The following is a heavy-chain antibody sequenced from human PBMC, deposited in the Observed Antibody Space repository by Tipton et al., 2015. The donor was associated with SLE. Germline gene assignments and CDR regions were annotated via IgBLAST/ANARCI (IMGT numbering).Heavy chain of an antibody. J-gene: IGHJ4*02. CDR1: GYSLSSYW. CDR2: ITSDGRST. CDR3: SAWTSTWDDY. Sequence: GSLRLSCVVSGYSLSSYWMYWVRQAQGKGLVWVSRITSDGRSTTYADSVKGRFTVSRDNVKNTLYLQMNSLRAEDTAVYYCSAWTSTWDDYWGQGTLVTVSS. D-gene: IGHD2/OR15-2a*01. V-gene: IGHV3-74*01.